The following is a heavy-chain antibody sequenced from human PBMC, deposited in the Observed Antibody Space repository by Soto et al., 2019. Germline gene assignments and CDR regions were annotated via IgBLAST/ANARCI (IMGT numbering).Heavy chain of an antibody. CDR2: ISAYSGNT. V-gene: IGHV1-18*01. CDR3: SSEMGATTPIY. Sequence: ASVKVSCKASGYTFTSYGISWVRQAPGQGLEWMGWISAYSGNTNYAQKLQGRVTMTTDTSTSTAYMELRSLRSDDTAVYYYSSEMGATTPIYWGQGTLVTVSS. J-gene: IGHJ4*02. CDR1: GYTFTSYG. D-gene: IGHD1-26*01.